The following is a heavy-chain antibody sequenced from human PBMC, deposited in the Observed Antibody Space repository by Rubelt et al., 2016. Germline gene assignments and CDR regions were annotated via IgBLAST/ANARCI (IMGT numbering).Heavy chain of an antibody. CDR3: ARGSWGFY. J-gene: IGHJ4*02. CDR2: VKNDGSST. Sequence: EVQLLESGGGLVQPGGSLRLSCAASGFTFSSYAMSWVRQAPGKGLEWVSRVKNDGSSTSYADSVKGRFTISRDNAKNTLYLQMNSLGAEDTAVYYCARGSWGFYWGQGILATVSS. CDR1: GFTFSSYA. D-gene: IGHD3-16*01. V-gene: IGHV3-74*02.